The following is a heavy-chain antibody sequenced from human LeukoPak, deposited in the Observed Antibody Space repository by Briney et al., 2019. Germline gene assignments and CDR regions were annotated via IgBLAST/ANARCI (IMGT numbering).Heavy chain of an antibody. D-gene: IGHD3-16*01. V-gene: IGHV3-74*01. CDR3: ARYAVSYGTD. Sequence: GGSLRLSCAASGFAFSSYWMHWVRQAPGEGLVWVARITADGSGSNYADSVKGRFTISRDNDKNTLYRQMHSLRAEDTAIYYCARYAVSYGTDWGQGTLVTVSS. CDR1: GFAFSSYW. CDR2: ITADGSGS. J-gene: IGHJ4*02.